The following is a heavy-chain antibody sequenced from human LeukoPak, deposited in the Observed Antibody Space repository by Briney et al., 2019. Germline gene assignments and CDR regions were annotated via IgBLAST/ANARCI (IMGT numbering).Heavy chain of an antibody. CDR2: TRFDGSIK. D-gene: IGHD1-1*01. CDR3: ARWGGTRQYYFDY. V-gene: IGHV3-33*01. J-gene: IGHJ4*02. Sequence: PGRSLRLSRAVSGFIFSDYGFHWVRQAPGKGLEWVAVTRFDGSIKQYADSVKGRFTISRDDSKNTLYLQMNSLKSEDTAVYYCARWGGTRQYYFDYWGRGTLVTVSS. CDR1: GFIFSDYG.